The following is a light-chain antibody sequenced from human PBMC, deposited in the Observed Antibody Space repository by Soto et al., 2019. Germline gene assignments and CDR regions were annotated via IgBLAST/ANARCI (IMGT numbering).Light chain of an antibody. J-gene: IGKJ5*01. CDR3: QQYHNWPIT. V-gene: IGKV3-15*01. CDR1: QSVSSN. Sequence: EIVMMQSPATLSVSPGESATLSCRASQSVSSNLAWHQQKPGQAPRILMYDASTRATGISARFSGSGSGTEFTLTISSLQSEDFAVYYCQQYHNWPITFGQGTRLEIK. CDR2: DAS.